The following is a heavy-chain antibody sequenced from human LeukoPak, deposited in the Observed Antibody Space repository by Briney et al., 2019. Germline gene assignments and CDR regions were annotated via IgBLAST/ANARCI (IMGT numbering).Heavy chain of an antibody. Sequence: SETLSLTCADYGGSFSGYYWNWIRQPPGKGLEWIGELNPSGSANYNPSLKSRVTMALDTSKNQFSLKLNSVTAADTAVYYCARGLKPYCTNGVCYTGDYWGQGTLVTVSS. CDR1: GGSFSGYY. CDR2: LNPSGSA. CDR3: ARGLKPYCTNGVCYTGDY. V-gene: IGHV4-34*01. J-gene: IGHJ4*02. D-gene: IGHD2-8*01.